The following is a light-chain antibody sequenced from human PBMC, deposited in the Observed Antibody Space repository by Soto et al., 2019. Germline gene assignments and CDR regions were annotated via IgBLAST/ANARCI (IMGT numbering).Light chain of an antibody. CDR1: QSVSSNY. Sequence: EIVLTQSPVTLSLSPGERATLSCRASQSVSSNYLAWYQQIPGQAPRLLIYGASSRATGIPDRFSGSGSGTDFTLTISRLEPADFAVYYCQQYGSSPWTFGQGTKVEVK. V-gene: IGKV3-20*01. CDR2: GAS. CDR3: QQYGSSPWT. J-gene: IGKJ1*01.